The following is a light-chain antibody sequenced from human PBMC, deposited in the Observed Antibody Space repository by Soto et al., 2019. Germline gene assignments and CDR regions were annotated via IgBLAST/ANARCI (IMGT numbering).Light chain of an antibody. CDR1: QSIDSW. J-gene: IGKJ1*01. Sequence: DIQMTQSPSTLSASVGDRVIITCRASQSIDSWLAWYQQKPGKAPNLLIYKASSLESGVPSRFSGSGSGTEFTLTISSLQPDDFATYYCQQYNSYSSGTFGQGTKVDIK. CDR2: KAS. V-gene: IGKV1-5*03. CDR3: QQYNSYSSGT.